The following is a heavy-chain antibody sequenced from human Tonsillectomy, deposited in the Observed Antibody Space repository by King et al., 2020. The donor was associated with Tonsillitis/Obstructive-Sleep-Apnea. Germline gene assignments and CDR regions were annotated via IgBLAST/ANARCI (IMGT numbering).Heavy chain of an antibody. CDR2: IYYSGST. V-gene: IGHV4-59*01. D-gene: IGHD2-21*01. J-gene: IGHJ4*02. CDR1: GGSISSYY. CDR3: ARAYCGGDCYSYY. Sequence: VQLQESGPGLVKPSETLSLTCTVSGGSISSYYWSWIRQPPGKGLEWIGYIYYSGSTNYNPSLKSRVTISVDTSKNQFSLKLSSVTAADTAVYYCARAYCGGDCYSYYCGQGTLVTVSS.